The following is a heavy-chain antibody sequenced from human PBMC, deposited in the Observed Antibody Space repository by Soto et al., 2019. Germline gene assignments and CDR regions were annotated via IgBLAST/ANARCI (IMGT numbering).Heavy chain of an antibody. CDR2: IYYSGST. CDR3: ARDRGGYSSSWYDDNWFDP. J-gene: IGHJ5*02. V-gene: IGHV4-59*01. Sequence: QVQLQESGPGLVKPSETLSLTRTVSGGSISSYYWSWIRQPPGKGLEWIGYIYYSGSTNYNPSLKSRVTISVDTSKNQFSLKLSSVTAADTAVYYCARDRGGYSSSWYDDNWFDPWGQGTLVTVSS. D-gene: IGHD6-13*01. CDR1: GGSISSYY.